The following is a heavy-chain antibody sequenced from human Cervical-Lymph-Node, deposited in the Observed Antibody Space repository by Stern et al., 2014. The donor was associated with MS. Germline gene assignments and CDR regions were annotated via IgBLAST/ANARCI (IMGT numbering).Heavy chain of an antibody. J-gene: IGHJ6*02. Sequence: QLVQSGAEVKKPGASVKVSCKASGYTFTSYGISWVRQAPGQGLEWMGWISAYNGNTNYAQKLQGRVTMTTDTSTSTAYMELRSLRSDDTAVYYCARDMELLTNYYYYGMDVWGQGTTVTVSS. D-gene: IGHD1-7*01. CDR2: ISAYNGNT. V-gene: IGHV1-18*01. CDR1: GYTFTSYG. CDR3: ARDMELLTNYYYYGMDV.